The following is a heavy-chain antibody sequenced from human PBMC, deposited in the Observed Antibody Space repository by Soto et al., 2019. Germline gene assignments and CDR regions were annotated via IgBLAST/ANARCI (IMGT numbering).Heavy chain of an antibody. J-gene: IGHJ6*02. CDR2: TYYRSKWYN. D-gene: IGHD3-10*01. CDR3: AGFGSYCGMDV. Sequence: SQIPSLTCVISWNSVSNNSADWIWIRQSPSRGLEWLGRTYYRSKWYNDYAVSVKSRITINTDTSKNQFSLHLDSVIPEDTALLYCAGFGSYCGMDVWGQGTPVTVSS. CDR1: WNSVSNNSAD. V-gene: IGHV6-1*01.